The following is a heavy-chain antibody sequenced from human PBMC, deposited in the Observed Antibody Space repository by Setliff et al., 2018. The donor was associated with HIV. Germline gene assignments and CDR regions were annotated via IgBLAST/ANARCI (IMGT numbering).Heavy chain of an antibody. CDR2: IRLDGSDK. V-gene: IGHV3-7*01. Sequence: GGSLRLSCAASGFTFSAYWMSWVRQAPGKGLEWVAFIRLDGSDKFYADSVKGRFTISRDNAKNSLYLQMNSLRVEDTAVYYCAGGNYDRDYWGQGTLVTVSS. CDR3: AGGNYDRDY. CDR1: GFTFSAYW. J-gene: IGHJ4*02. D-gene: IGHD3-22*01.